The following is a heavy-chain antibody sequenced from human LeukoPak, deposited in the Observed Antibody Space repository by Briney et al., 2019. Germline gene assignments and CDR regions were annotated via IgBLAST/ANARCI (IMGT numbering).Heavy chain of an antibody. J-gene: IGHJ4*02. D-gene: IGHD3-9*01. Sequence: GGSLRLSCVASGFTFSGYWMHWVRQAPGKGLVWVSRIHSDASSTTYADFVNGRFTVYRDNAKNTLYLHMSSLRAEDTAVYFCARGRVTSDWYYFDYWGQGTLVTVSP. V-gene: IGHV3-74*01. CDR1: GFTFSGYW. CDR2: IHSDASST. CDR3: ARGRVTSDWYYFDY.